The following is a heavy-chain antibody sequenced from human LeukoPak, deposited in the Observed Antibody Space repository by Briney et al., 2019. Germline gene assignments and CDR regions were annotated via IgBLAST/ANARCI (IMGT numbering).Heavy chain of an antibody. CDR3: AALVPAAI. CDR1: GFPFSSYS. CDR2: IYSGGST. J-gene: IGHJ4*02. Sequence: GGSLRLSCAASGFPFSSYSMNWVRQAPGKGLEWVSVIYSGGSTYYADSVKGRFTISRDNSKNTLYLQMNSLRAEDTAVYYCAALVPAAIWGQGTLVTVSS. D-gene: IGHD2-2*02. V-gene: IGHV3-66*02.